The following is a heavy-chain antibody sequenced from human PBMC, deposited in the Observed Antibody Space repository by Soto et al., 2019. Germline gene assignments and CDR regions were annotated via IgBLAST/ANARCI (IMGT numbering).Heavy chain of an antibody. Sequence: EVHLVDSGGGLVQPGGSLRLSCVASGFPFSSYWMSWVRQAPGKGLEWVANIKEDGSDKYYVDSVKGRFTISRDNAKNSLYLQMNSLRVEDTAVYYCVGVSLTGSWGQGTLVAVPS. D-gene: IGHD3-9*01. J-gene: IGHJ5*02. CDR1: GFPFSSYW. CDR2: IKEDGSDK. V-gene: IGHV3-7*01. CDR3: VGVSLTGS.